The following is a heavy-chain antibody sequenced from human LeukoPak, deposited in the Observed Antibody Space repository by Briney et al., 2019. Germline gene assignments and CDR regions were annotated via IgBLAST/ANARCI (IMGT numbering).Heavy chain of an antibody. CDR3: ARDLGGLAAAGEAFDY. Sequence: GDSLRLSCAASGFTFTKYWMTWVRQAPGKGLEWVGNIKQDGSDKNYMDSVKGRFTISRDNTKNSVYLQMSSLRAEDTAVYYCARDLGGLAAAGEAFDYWGQGTLVTVSS. V-gene: IGHV3-7*01. D-gene: IGHD6-13*01. CDR1: GFTFTKYW. J-gene: IGHJ4*02. CDR2: IKQDGSDK.